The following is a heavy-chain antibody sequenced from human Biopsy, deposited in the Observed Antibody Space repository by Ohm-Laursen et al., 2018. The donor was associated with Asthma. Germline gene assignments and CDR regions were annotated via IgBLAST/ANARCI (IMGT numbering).Heavy chain of an antibody. D-gene: IGHD1-26*01. J-gene: IGHJ6*02. CDR2: THHSGYT. V-gene: IGHV4-34*01. CDR1: GGSFSSNY. CDR3: ARGSSSRLSQWELLVSGGKRAHSYYGMDV. Sequence: SETLSLTCAVYGGSFSSNYWSWIRQPPGKGLVWLGDTHHSGYTNYNPALRSRTTLSVDPTKNQFSLRLASVTAADTAVYYCARGSSSRLSQWELLVSGGKRAHSYYGMDVWGQGTTVTVSS.